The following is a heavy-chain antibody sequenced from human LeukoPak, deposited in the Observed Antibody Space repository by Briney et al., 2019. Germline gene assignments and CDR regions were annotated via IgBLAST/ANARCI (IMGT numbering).Heavy chain of an antibody. CDR1: GFTFSDYY. V-gene: IGHV3-11*04. D-gene: IGHD2-8*02. Sequence: PGGSLRLSCAASGFTFSDYYMSWIRQAPGKGLEWVSYIGSSGSTIYYADSVKGRFTISRDNAKNSLYLQMNNLRADDTAVYYCTRDTEGTLDYWGQGILVTVAS. J-gene: IGHJ4*02. CDR2: IGSSGSTI. CDR3: TRDTEGTLDY.